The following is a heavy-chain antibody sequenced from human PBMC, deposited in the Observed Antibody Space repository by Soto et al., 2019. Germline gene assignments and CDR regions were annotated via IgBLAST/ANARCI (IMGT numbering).Heavy chain of an antibody. Sequence: WTWIRQSPGKGLEWIGHTYQSGSAYYNPSLKSRVTISVDRSKNQFSLNLTSVTAADTAVYYCARDYYGMDVWGQGTTVTVSS. V-gene: IGHV4-30-2*06. J-gene: IGHJ6*02. CDR3: ARDYYGMDV. CDR2: TYQSGSA.